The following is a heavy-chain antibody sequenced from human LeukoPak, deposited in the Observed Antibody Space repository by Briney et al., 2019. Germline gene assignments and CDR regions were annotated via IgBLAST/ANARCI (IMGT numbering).Heavy chain of an antibody. CDR3: AKGASGYYYGSGSYYNVDYMDV. V-gene: IGHV3-30*02. D-gene: IGHD3-10*01. Sequence: PGGSLRLSCAASGFTFSSYGMHWVRQAPGKGLGWVAFIRYDGSNKYYADSVKGRFTISRDNSKNTLYLQMNSLRAEDTAVYYCAKGASGYYYGSGSYYNVDYMDVWGKGTTVTVSS. CDR2: IRYDGSNK. J-gene: IGHJ6*03. CDR1: GFTFSSYG.